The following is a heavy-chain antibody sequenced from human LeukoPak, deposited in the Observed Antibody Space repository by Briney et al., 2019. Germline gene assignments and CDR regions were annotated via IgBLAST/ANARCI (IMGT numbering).Heavy chain of an antibody. Sequence: GGSLRLSCAASGFTFDEYVMHWVRQAPGKGLEWVSGISWNSGSIGYADSVKGRFTISRDNAKKSPYLQMNSLRAEDTALYYCAKGAPGNYYYMDVWAQGPRSPSP. V-gene: IGHV3-9*01. CDR1: GFTFDEYV. CDR2: ISWNSGSI. CDR3: AKGAPGNYYYMDV. J-gene: IGHJ6*03.